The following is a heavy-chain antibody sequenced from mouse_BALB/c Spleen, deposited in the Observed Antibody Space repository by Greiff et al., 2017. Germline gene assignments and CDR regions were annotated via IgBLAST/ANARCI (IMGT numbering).Heavy chain of an antibody. V-gene: IGHV5-9*03. CDR2: ISSGGGNT. J-gene: IGHJ2*01. D-gene: IGHD1-1*01. CDR3: ARYYYGSSFDY. CDR1: GFTFSSYT. Sequence: EVMLVESGGGLVQPGGSLKLSCAASGFTFSSYTMSWVRQTPEKRLEWVATISSGGGNTYYPDSVKGRFTISRDNAKNNLYLQMSSLRSEDTALYYCARYYYGSSFDYWGQGTTLTVSS.